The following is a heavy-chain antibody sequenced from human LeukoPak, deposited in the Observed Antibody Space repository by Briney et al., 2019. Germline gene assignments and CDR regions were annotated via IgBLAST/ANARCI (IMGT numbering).Heavy chain of an antibody. D-gene: IGHD4-23*01. CDR2: IYSSGST. J-gene: IGHJ4*02. Sequence: SETLSLTCTVSGGSINSHYWSWIRQPAGKGLEWIGRIYSSGSTNYNPSLKSRVSMSMDTSKNQFSLKLTSVTAADTALDYCARGGKATVVTMWGQGILVTVSS. CDR3: ARGGKATVVTM. CDR1: GGSINSHY. V-gene: IGHV4-4*07.